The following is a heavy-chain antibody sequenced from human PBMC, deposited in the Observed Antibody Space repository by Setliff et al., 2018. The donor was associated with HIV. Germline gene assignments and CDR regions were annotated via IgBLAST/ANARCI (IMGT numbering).Heavy chain of an antibody. J-gene: IGHJ6*02. V-gene: IGHV4-61*09. CDR1: GGSIRSGSYY. CDR2: VYTTGGT. CDR3: ARGGTGYNFWSGYYSDHYYGMDV. D-gene: IGHD3-3*01. Sequence: SETLSLTCTVSGGSIRSGSYYWIWIRQPAGKGLEWIGHVYTTGGTNYNPSLKRRVTISVDTSKNQFSLKLSSVTAADTAVYYCARGGTGYNFWSGYYSDHYYGMDVWGQGTTVTVSS.